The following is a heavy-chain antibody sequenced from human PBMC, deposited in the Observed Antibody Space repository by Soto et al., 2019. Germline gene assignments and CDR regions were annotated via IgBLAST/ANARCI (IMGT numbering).Heavy chain of an antibody. D-gene: IGHD5-18*01. V-gene: IGHV3-23*01. CDR1: GFTFSSYA. J-gene: IGHJ6*02. CDR3: AKCMGYSYYYGMDV. CDR2: ISGSGGSI. Sequence: PGGSLRLSCAASGFTFSSYAMSWVRQAPGKGLEWVSAISGSGGSIYYADSVKGRFTISRDNSKNTLYLQMNSLRAEDTAVYYCAKCMGYSYYYGMDVWGQGTTVTVSS.